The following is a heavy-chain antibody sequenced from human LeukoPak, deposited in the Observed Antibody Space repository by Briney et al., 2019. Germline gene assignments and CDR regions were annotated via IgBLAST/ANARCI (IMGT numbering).Heavy chain of an antibody. CDR1: GYTFASYY. Sequence: ASVNVSCNTSGYTFASYYIHWVRQAPGQGPEWMGIINPSGGSAGYAQNFQGRVTMTRDTSTSTVYMELSSLRSEDTAVYYCARGMVRGVIRGSFDYWGQGTPVTVSS. V-gene: IGHV1-46*01. CDR3: ARGMVRGVIRGSFDY. D-gene: IGHD3-10*01. J-gene: IGHJ4*02. CDR2: INPSGGSA.